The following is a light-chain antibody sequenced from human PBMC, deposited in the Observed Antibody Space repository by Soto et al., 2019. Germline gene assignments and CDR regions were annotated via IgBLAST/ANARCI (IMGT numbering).Light chain of an antibody. J-gene: IGLJ1*01. CDR1: SSDVGAYTS. CDR2: EVS. V-gene: IGLV2-14*01. CDR3: CSYAGSSTYV. Sequence: QSVLTQPASVSGSPGQSITISCTGTSSDVGAYTSVSWYRQHPGKAPKLMIYEVSNRPSGVSNRFSGSKSANTASLTISGLQAEDEADYYCCSYAGSSTYVFGTGTKVTVL.